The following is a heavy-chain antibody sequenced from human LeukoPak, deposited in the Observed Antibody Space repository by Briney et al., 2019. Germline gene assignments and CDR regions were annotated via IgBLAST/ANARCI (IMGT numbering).Heavy chain of an antibody. CDR2: ISYDGSNK. D-gene: IGHD3-16*01. V-gene: IGHV3-30*18. Sequence: GGSLRLSCAASGFTFSSYGMHWVRQAPGKGLEWVAVISYDGSNKYYADSVKGRFTISRDNSKNTLYLQMNSLRAEDTAVYYCAKDYDYVWGSYEWFDPWGRGTLVTVSS. J-gene: IGHJ5*02. CDR3: AKDYDYVWGSYEWFDP. CDR1: GFTFSSYG.